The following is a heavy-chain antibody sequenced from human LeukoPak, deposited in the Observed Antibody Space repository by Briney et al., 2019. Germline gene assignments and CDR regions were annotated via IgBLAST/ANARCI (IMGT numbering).Heavy chain of an antibody. CDR1: GFTFNTYG. D-gene: IGHD2-2*01. Sequence: PGGSLRLSCAASGFTFNTYGMNWVRQAPGKGLEWVGRIKSKTDGGTTDYAAPVKGRFTISRDDSKNTLYLQMNSLKTEDTAVYYCTAEDIVVVPAAIGLDYWGQGTLVTVSS. CDR3: TAEDIVVVPAAIGLDY. CDR2: IKSKTDGGTT. V-gene: IGHV3-15*01. J-gene: IGHJ4*02.